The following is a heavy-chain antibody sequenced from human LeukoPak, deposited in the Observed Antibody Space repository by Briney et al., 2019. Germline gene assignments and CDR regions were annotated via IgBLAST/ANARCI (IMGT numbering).Heavy chain of an antibody. CDR1: GVPISSYY. Sequence: PSETLSLTCSVSGVPISSYYWGWIRQPPGKGLEWIGNIYYSGSTYYNPSLKSRVTISVDTSKNQFSLNLSSVTAADTAVYYCARCFYGDYYFDYWGQGTLVTVSS. D-gene: IGHD4-17*01. J-gene: IGHJ4*02. CDR2: IYYSGST. V-gene: IGHV4-39*07. CDR3: ARCFYGDYYFDY.